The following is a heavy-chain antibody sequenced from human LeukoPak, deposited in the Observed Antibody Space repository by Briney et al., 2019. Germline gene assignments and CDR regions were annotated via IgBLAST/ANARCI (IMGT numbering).Heavy chain of an antibody. CDR1: GGSISSYY. Sequence: SETLSLTCTVSGGSISSYYWNWIRQPPGKGLEWIGSIYYSGSTYFNRSLKSRVTLPVDTSKNQFSLKVDPVTAAGTAVDYCARDNLSPNYYDSSGYYYHAFDIWGQGTMVTVSS. J-gene: IGHJ3*02. CDR3: ARDNLSPNYYDSSGYYYHAFDI. CDR2: IYYSGST. D-gene: IGHD3-22*01. V-gene: IGHV4-39*07.